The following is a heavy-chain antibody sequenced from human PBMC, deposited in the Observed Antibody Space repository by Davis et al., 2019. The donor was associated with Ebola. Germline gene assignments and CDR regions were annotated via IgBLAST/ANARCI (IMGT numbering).Heavy chain of an antibody. CDR3: GKGFDEKGYFFTDS. J-gene: IGHJ4*02. D-gene: IGHD2-21*01. CDR2: ITNNGDRT. V-gene: IGHV3-64*02. CDR1: GFTFSNSA. Sequence: GESLKISCTASGFTFSNSAMHWVRQAPGKGLEYVSAITNNGDRTFYADSVKGRFSISRDNSRNTLYLQMHSLRTEDMAVYFCGKGFDEKGYFFTDSWGQGTLVTVSS.